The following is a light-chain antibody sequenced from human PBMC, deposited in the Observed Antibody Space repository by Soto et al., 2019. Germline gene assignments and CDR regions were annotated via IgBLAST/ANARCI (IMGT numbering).Light chain of an antibody. Sequence: DIQMTQSPSSVSASVGYRVTITCRASQDISNWLAWYQQKLGKAPKLLIYGASILQSGVPPRFSGSGSGTDFTLTITSLQPEDFATYYCQQGKSLTLSFGGGTKVDIK. CDR3: QQGKSLTLS. V-gene: IGKV1-12*01. J-gene: IGKJ4*01. CDR1: QDISNW. CDR2: GAS.